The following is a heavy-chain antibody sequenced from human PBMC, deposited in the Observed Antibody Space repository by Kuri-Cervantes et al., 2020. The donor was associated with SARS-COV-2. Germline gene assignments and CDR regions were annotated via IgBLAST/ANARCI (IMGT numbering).Heavy chain of an antibody. Sequence: GGSPKTSCAASGCDLSTYSMYWVRHAPGTGLECIPSIVGPSNSYIYYADSVKGRFTMSRDKAKDSLYLQMNSLRADDTAVYYCARVYYYDGMDVWGQGTTVTVSS. CDR3: ARVYYYDGMDV. J-gene: IGHJ6*02. CDR1: GCDLSTYS. V-gene: IGHV3-21*06. CDR2: IVGPSNSYI.